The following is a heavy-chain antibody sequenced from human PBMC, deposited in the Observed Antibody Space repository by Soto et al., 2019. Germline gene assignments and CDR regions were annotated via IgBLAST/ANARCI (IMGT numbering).Heavy chain of an antibody. CDR2: IYYSGST. Sequence: SETLSLTCTVSGGSISSYYWSWIRQPPGQGLEWIGYIYYSGSTNYNPSLKSRVTISVDTSKNQFSLQLNSMTAADTAVYFCARHNYGSGSTYFDYWGQGTLVTVSS. CDR1: GGSISSYY. D-gene: IGHD3-10*01. V-gene: IGHV4-59*08. CDR3: ARHNYGSGSTYFDY. J-gene: IGHJ4*02.